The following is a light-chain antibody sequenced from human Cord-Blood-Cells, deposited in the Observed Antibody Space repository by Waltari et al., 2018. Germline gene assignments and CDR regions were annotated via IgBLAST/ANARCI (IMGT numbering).Light chain of an antibody. CDR3: SSYTSSSTLV. CDR1: SSHVGGYDY. CDR2: DVS. J-gene: IGLJ2*01. Sequence: QSALTQPASVSGSPGQSTTISCSRTSSHVGGYDYVPWYQQHPGKAPKLMIYDVSTRPSGVSNRFSGSKSGNTASLTISGLQAEDEADYYCSSYTSSSTLVFGGGTKLTVL. V-gene: IGLV2-14*01.